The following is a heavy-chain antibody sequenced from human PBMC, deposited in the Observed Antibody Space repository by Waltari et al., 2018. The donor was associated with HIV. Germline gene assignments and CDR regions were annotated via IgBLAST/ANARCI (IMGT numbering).Heavy chain of an antibody. J-gene: IGHJ4*02. CDR1: GGSITRNAFY. D-gene: IGHD2-2*01. Sequence: QLHLQASVPGLVKPSETLALTCTVSGGSITRNAFYWAWIRQPPGKGLEWIGLMYNSGTTDYNPSLKSRVSMSRDTSKNRFSLRLHSVTAADTAIYYCARRGDGFNQHARLDHWGPGTLVTVSS. CDR2: MYNSGTT. V-gene: IGHV4-39*01. CDR3: ARRGDGFNQHARLDH.